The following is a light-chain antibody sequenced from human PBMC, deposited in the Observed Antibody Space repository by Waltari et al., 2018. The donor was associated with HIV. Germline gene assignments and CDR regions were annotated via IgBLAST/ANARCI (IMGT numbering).Light chain of an antibody. Sequence: EIVLTQSPGTLSLSPGERATLSCRASETVSSTYLTWYQQKPGQAPRLLIYGASSRATGIPDRFSGSGSGTDFTLTINRLEPEDFAVYYCQQYGSAPRTFGGGTQVEIK. CDR2: GAS. V-gene: IGKV3-20*01. CDR1: ETVSSTY. J-gene: IGKJ4*01. CDR3: QQYGSAPRT.